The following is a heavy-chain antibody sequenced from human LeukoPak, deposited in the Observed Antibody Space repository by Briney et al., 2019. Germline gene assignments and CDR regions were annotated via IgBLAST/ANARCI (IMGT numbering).Heavy chain of an antibody. Sequence: SETLSLTCTVSGGSISSYYWSWIRQPPGKGLEWIGYIYYSGSTNYNPSLKSRVTISVDTSKNQFSLKLSSVTAADTAVYYCARSVSRDSSGYYPPYYYGMDVWGQGTTVTVSS. V-gene: IGHV4-59*08. D-gene: IGHD3-22*01. CDR3: ARSVSRDSSGYYPPYYYGMDV. J-gene: IGHJ6*02. CDR2: IYYSGST. CDR1: GGSISSYY.